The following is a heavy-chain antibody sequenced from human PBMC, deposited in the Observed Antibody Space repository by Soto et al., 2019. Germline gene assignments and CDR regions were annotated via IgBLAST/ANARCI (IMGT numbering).Heavy chain of an antibody. CDR1: GFTFRSYS. J-gene: IGHJ3*01. V-gene: IGHV3-48*01. CDR2: ISSSSSTI. D-gene: IGHD2-8*01. Sequence: GGSLRLSCAASGFTFRSYSMNWVRKTPGKGLEWVSYISSSSSTIYYADSVKGRFTISRDNAKNSLYLRMNSLRAEDTAVYYCARDYCTNGVCSNDAFDVWGQGTMVTVSS. CDR3: ARDYCTNGVCSNDAFDV.